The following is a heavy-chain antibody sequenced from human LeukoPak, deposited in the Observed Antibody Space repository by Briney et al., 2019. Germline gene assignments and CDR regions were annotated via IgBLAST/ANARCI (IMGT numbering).Heavy chain of an antibody. CDR2: ISTSGETI. CDR1: GFTFSDHY. J-gene: IGHJ4*02. D-gene: IGHD2-21*02. V-gene: IGHV3-11*01. Sequence: GGSLRRSCAASGFTFSDHYMTWIRQAPGKGLEWLSYISTSGETINYADSVKGRLTVSRDNTKNSLFLQMNSLRAEDTAVYYCARTARLLDYWGQGTLVTVSS. CDR3: ARTARLLDY.